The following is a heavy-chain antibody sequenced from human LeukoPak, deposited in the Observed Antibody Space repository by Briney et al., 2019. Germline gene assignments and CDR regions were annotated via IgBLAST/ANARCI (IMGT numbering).Heavy chain of an antibody. CDR2: IWHDASDE. D-gene: IGHD2-2*01. Sequence: PGGSLRLSCATSGFTFSNFGFHWVRQAPGKGLEWVAGIWHDASDEYYADSVKGRFTISRDNSKNTLYLQMNSLRAEDTAVYYCVRTYCSSTSCYWAPGYWGQGTLVTVSS. CDR1: GFTFSNFG. J-gene: IGHJ4*02. V-gene: IGHV3-33*01. CDR3: VRTYCSSTSCYWAPGY.